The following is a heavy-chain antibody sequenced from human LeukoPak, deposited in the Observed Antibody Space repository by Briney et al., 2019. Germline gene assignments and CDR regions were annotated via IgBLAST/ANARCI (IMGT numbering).Heavy chain of an antibody. Sequence: PGGSLRLSCAVSEFTFSSYVMSWVRQAPGKGLEWISLISGSGGSKYYADSAKGRFTISRDNSKNILFLQMNSLRAADTAVYYCAKGLDYGGNPYYKYYMDVWGKGTTVIVSS. CDR2: ISGSGGSK. CDR3: AKGLDYGGNPYYKYYMDV. J-gene: IGHJ6*03. CDR1: EFTFSSYV. D-gene: IGHD4-23*01. V-gene: IGHV3-23*01.